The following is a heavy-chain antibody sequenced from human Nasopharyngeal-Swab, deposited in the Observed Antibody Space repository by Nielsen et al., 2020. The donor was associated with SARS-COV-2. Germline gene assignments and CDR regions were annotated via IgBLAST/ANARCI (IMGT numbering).Heavy chain of an antibody. CDR3: ARESFGDYEWYFDL. CDR2: ISSSSSYI. D-gene: IGHD4-17*01. CDR1: GFTFSSYS. Sequence: GESLKISCAASGFTFSSYSMNWVRQAPGKGLEWVSSISSSSSYIYYADSVKGRFTVSRDNAKNSLYLQMNSLRAEDTAVYYCARESFGDYEWYFDLWGRGTLVTVSS. V-gene: IGHV3-21*01. J-gene: IGHJ2*01.